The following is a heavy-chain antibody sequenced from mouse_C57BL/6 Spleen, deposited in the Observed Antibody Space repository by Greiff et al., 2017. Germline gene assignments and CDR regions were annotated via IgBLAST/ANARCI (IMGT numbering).Heavy chain of an antibody. CDR2: IDPSDSYT. V-gene: IGHV1-59*01. CDR1: GYTFTSYW. Sequence: QVQLQQPGAELVRPGTSVKLSCKASGYTFTSYWMHWVKQRPGQGLEWIGVIDPSDSYTNYNQKFKGKATLTVDTSSSTAYMQLSSLTSEDSWVYYCSRPALTTLRYWSFHGSAAGTPFTVSP. D-gene: IGHD2-12*01. J-gene: IGHJ1*01. CDR3: SRPALTTLRYWSFHG.